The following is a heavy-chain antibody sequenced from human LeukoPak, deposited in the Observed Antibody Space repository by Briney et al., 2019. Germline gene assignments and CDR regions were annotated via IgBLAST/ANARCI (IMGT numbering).Heavy chain of an antibody. D-gene: IGHD6-13*01. CDR1: GFSFSSYW. J-gene: IGHJ4*02. Sequence: GGSLRLSCAASGFSFSSYWMSWVRQAPGKGLEWVANIKQDGSEKYYVDSVRGRFTISRDNAKNSLYLQMNSLRVEDTAVYYCARVSIAAVDADHWGQGTLVTVSS. CDR2: IKQDGSEK. V-gene: IGHV3-7*04. CDR3: ARVSIAAVDADH.